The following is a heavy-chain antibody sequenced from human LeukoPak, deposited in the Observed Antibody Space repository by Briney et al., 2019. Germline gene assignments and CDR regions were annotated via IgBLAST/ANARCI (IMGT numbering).Heavy chain of an antibody. CDR2: IRDSGET. CDR1: GFSVSNYY. CDR3: VRDRAVTQDWVEFDP. J-gene: IGHJ5*02. D-gene: IGHD4-17*01. Sequence: GGSLRLSCAGSGFSVSNYYMSWVRQAPGKGLEWVSLIRDSGETFYADSVKGRFTISRDNSKNTMYLQMNRLRVEDTAVYFCVRDRAVTQDWVEFDPWGQGTLVTVSS. V-gene: IGHV3-66*03.